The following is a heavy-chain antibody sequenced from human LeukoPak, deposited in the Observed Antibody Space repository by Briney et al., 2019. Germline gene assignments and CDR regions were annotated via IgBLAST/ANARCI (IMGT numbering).Heavy chain of an antibody. Sequence: GGSLRLSCAASGFTFSSYGMSWVRQAPGKGLEWVANINQDGSEKYYVDSVKGRFTISRDNAKNSVYLQMNSLRAEDTAVYYCARDGGVSGYDLLDYWGQGTLVTVSS. CDR1: GFTFSSYG. J-gene: IGHJ4*02. V-gene: IGHV3-7*01. CDR3: ARDGGVSGYDLLDY. D-gene: IGHD5-12*01. CDR2: INQDGSEK.